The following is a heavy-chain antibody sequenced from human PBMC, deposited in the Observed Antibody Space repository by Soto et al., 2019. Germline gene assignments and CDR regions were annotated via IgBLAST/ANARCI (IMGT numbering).Heavy chain of an antibody. Sequence: SETLSLTCTVSGGSISSYYWSWIRQPPGKGLEWIGYIYYSGSTNYNPSLKSRVTISVDTSKNQFSLKLSSVTAADTAVYYCARSEPRSLLSDYDFWSGQFYYYYYGMDVWGQGTTVTVSS. CDR3: ARSEPRSLLSDYDFWSGQFYYYYYGMDV. CDR2: IYYSGST. V-gene: IGHV4-59*01. D-gene: IGHD3-3*01. J-gene: IGHJ6*02. CDR1: GGSISSYY.